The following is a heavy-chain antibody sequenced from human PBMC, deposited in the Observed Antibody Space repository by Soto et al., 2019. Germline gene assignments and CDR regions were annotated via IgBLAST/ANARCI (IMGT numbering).Heavy chain of an antibody. CDR1: GYTFTNYH. J-gene: IGHJ4*02. CDR3: ARDPGVGSAIGGVILRKNYFDF. V-gene: IGHV1-46*01. D-gene: IGHD3-3*01. CDR2: INPSADTT. Sequence: SVKVSCKASGYTFTNYHIHWVRQAPGQGFEWMGIINPSADTTSDAPRFRGRVTMTRDTSASTVYLQLSGLRSDDTAVYYCARDPGVGSAIGGVILRKNYFDFWGQGSLVTVSS.